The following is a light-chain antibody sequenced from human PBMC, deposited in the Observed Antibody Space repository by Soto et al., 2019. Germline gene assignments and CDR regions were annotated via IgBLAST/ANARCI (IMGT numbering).Light chain of an antibody. CDR1: QSVSSDF. J-gene: IGKJ4*01. Sequence: EIVLAQSPDTLSLSPGERATLSCGASQSVSSDFLVWYQQKIGQAPRLLIYATSRRATGIPDRFSGSGSGTDFTLTISRLEPEDFAVYYCQQYGGSPRALSFGGGTRVQIK. V-gene: IGKV3-20*01. CDR3: QQYGGSPRALS. CDR2: ATS.